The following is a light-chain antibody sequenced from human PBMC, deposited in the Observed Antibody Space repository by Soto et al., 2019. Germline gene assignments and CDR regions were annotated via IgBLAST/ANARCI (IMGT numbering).Light chain of an antibody. CDR3: CSYAGTFYG. V-gene: IGLV2-11*01. CDR2: DVS. J-gene: IGLJ1*01. Sequence: QSVLTQPRSVSGSPGQSVTISCTGTSSDFGGYNYVSWYQHHPGKAPKLMIYDVSERPSGVPDRFSGSKSGNTASLTISGLQAEDEADYYCCSYAGTFYGFGTGTKLTVL. CDR1: SSDFGGYNY.